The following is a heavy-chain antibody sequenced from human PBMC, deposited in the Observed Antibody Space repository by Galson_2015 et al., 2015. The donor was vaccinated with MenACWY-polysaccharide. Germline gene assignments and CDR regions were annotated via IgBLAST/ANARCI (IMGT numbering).Heavy chain of an antibody. V-gene: IGHV2-5*02. D-gene: IGHD3-16*02. CDR2: MYWDDDR. CDR3: ADIHKARELPSLFFGY. Sequence: PALVKPTQTLTLTCTFSGFSLSTSAVGVGWIRQPPGKALEWLALMYWDDDRRYNPSLRNRLTITTDTSKDQVVLRMTNMDPMDTGTYYRADIHKARELPSLFFGYGGQGPLVTGSS. CDR1: GFSLSTSAVG. J-gene: IGHJ4*02.